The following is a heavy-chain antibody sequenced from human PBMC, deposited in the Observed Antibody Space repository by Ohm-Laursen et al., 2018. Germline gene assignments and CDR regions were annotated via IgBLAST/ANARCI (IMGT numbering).Heavy chain of an antibody. CDR3: ARLGSGSYFPPEYFDY. J-gene: IGHJ4*02. V-gene: IGHV4-4*08. CDR2: IHNSGST. D-gene: IGHD1-26*01. Sequence: GTLSLTCTVSGGSISSYYWSWVRQPPGKGLEWIGYIHNSGSTNYNPSLKSRVTISVDTSKNQFSLKLSSVTAADTAVYYCARLGSGSYFPPEYFDYWGQGTLVTVSS. CDR1: GGSISSYY.